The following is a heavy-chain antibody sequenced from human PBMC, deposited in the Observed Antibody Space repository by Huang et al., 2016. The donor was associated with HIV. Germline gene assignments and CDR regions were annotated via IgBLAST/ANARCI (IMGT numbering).Heavy chain of an antibody. Sequence: QVQLVQSGSELKKPGASVKVSCKASGYTFTSYAMNWVRQAPGQGLEWMGWINTNTGDPTSVPGFTGRVVFSLDTSVSTAYLQITSLRPEDTAVYYCARGGNTIFGVVLVGANDYWGQGTLVTVSS. V-gene: IGHV7-4-1*02. CDR2: INTNTGDP. J-gene: IGHJ4*02. D-gene: IGHD3-3*01. CDR1: GYTFTSYA. CDR3: ARGGNTIFGVVLVGANDY.